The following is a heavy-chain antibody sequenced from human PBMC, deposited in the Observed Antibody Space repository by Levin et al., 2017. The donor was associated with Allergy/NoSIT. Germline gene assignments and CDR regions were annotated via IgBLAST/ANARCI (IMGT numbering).Heavy chain of an antibody. CDR2: INHSGST. Sequence: PGGSLRLSCAVYGGSFSAYYWSWIRQSPGKGLEWIGEINHSGSTNYNPSLKSRVTISVDTSKNQFSLKLSSVTAADTAVYYCARVLSGYDLDYWGQGTLVTVSS. V-gene: IGHV4-34*01. CDR1: GGSFSAYY. J-gene: IGHJ4*02. D-gene: IGHD5-12*01. CDR3: ARVLSGYDLDY.